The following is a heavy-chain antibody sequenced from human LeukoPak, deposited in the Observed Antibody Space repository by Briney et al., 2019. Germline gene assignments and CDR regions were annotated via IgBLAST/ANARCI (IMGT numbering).Heavy chain of an antibody. CDR2: IYYSGTT. CDR3: ARGPGVGYCSGAGCYSVDY. J-gene: IGHJ4*02. V-gene: IGHV4-59*01. D-gene: IGHD2-15*01. CDR1: DGSISSSY. Sequence: SETLSLTCTVSDGSISSSYWSWIRQPPGKGLEWIGYIYYSGTTNYNPSLKSRVTISVDTSKKQFSLKLSSVTAADTAVYYCARGPGVGYCSGAGCYSVDYWGQGTLVTVSS.